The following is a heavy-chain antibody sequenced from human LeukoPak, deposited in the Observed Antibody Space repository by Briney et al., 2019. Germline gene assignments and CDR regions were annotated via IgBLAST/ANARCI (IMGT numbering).Heavy chain of an antibody. D-gene: IGHD5-24*01. CDR3: AKDLRRSWRNFDY. CDR1: GFTFSSYA. CDR2: ISGSGGST. Sequence: PGASLRLSCAASGFTFSSYAMNWVRQAPGKGLEWVSAISGSGGSTYYADSVKGRFTISRDNSKNTLFLQMNSLRAEDTAVYYCAKDLRRSWRNFDYWGQGTLVTVSS. J-gene: IGHJ4*02. V-gene: IGHV3-23*01.